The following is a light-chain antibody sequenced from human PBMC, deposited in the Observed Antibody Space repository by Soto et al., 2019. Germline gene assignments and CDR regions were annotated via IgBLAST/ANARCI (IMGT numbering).Light chain of an antibody. V-gene: IGLV1-40*01. CDR3: SSYGGRYNDV. J-gene: IGLJ1*01. Sequence: QSVLTQPPSVSGAPGQRVTISCTGSSSNIGAGYDVHWYQQLPGTAPKLLIYGNSNRPSGVPDRFSGSKSGTSASLAITGLQAEDEADYYCSSYGGRYNDVF. CDR2: GNS. CDR1: SSNIGAGYD.